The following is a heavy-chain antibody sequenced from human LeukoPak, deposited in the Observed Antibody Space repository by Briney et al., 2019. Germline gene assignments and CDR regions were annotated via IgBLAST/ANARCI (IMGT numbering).Heavy chain of an antibody. CDR3: ARSYDFWSGYHHYYYMDV. J-gene: IGHJ6*03. D-gene: IGHD3-3*01. CDR1: GYTFTSYD. CDR2: MNPNSGNT. Sequence: ASVKVSCKASGYTFTSYDINWVRQAPGQGLEWMGWMNPNSGNTGYAQKFQGRVTMTRNTSISTAYMELSSLRSEDTAVYYCARSYDFWSGYHHYYYMDVWGKGTTVTVSS. V-gene: IGHV1-8*01.